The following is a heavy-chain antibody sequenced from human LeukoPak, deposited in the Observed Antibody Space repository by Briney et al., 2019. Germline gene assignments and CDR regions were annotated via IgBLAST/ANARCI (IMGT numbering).Heavy chain of an antibody. D-gene: IGHD3-3*01. CDR1: GFPFSSYV. CDR3: AKNFWSDRYYYYYMDV. CDR2: ISGSAGTT. Sequence: PGGSLRLSCAASGFPFSSYVMSWVRQAPGKGLEWVSAISGSAGTTYYAASVKGRFTISRDNSKNTLYLQMNSLRAEDTAVYYCAKNFWSDRYYYYYMDVWGKGTTVTVSS. J-gene: IGHJ6*03. V-gene: IGHV3-23*01.